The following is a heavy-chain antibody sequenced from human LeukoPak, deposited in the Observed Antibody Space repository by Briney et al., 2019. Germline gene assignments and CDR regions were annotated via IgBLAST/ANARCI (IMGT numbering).Heavy chain of an antibody. CDR3: AAMRGCSGGSCSDLYWYFDL. CDR1: GYTFTGYY. CDR2: INPNSGGT. J-gene: IGHJ2*01. Sequence: ASVKVSCKASGYTFTGYYMHWVRQAPGQGLEWMGRINPNSGGTNYVQKFQGRVTMTRDTSISTAYMELSRLRSDDTAVYYCAAMRGCSGGSCSDLYWYFDLWGRGTLVTVSS. V-gene: IGHV1-2*06. D-gene: IGHD2-15*01.